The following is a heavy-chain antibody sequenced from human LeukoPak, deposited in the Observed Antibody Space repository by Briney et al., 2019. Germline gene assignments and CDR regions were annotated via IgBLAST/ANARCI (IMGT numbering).Heavy chain of an antibody. J-gene: IGHJ3*02. Sequence: SETLSLTCIVSGGSISSYYWSWIRQPPGKGLEWIGEINHSGSTNYNPSLKSRVTISVDTSKNQFSLKLSSVTAADMAVYYCARLSIAARQAFDIWGQGTMVTVSS. D-gene: IGHD6-6*01. CDR2: INHSGST. CDR1: GGSISSYY. V-gene: IGHV4-34*01. CDR3: ARLSIAARQAFDI.